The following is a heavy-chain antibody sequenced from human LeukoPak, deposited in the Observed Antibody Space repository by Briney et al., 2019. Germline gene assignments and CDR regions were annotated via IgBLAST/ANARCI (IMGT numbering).Heavy chain of an antibody. CDR3: ARNIMGDGYNYGPFDY. CDR2: IIPIFGTA. J-gene: IGHJ4*02. D-gene: IGHD5-24*01. CDR1: GGTFSSYA. Sequence: SVKVSCKASGGTFSSYAISWVRQAPGQGLEWMGGIIPIFGTANDAQKFQGRVTITADESTSTAYMELSSLRSEDTAVYYCARNIMGDGYNYGPFDYWGQGTLVTVSS. V-gene: IGHV1-69*13.